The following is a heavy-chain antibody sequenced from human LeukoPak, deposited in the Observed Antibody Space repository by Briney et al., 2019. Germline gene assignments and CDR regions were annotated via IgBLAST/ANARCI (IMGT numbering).Heavy chain of an antibody. CDR2: VNRDGNEE. V-gene: IGHV3-7*03. J-gene: IGHJ3*02. D-gene: IGHD3-9*01. Sequence: GSLRLSCVASGFTFNRYWMIWVRQAPGKGLEWVANVNRDGNEEHYVDSVEGRFTISRDNAKNSLYLQMNSLRNEDTAVYYCVRDDGNRTGSTYFDAFDIWGRGTLVTVSS. CDR1: GFTFNRYW. CDR3: VRDDGNRTGSTYFDAFDI.